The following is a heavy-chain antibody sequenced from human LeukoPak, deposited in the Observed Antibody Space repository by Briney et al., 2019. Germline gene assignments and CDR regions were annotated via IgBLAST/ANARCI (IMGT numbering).Heavy chain of an antibody. CDR3: ARGFLRLRSLLNY. Sequence: ASVNVSCKASGYTFTSYDINWVRQATGQGLEWMGWMNPNSGNTGYAQKFQGRVAMTRNTSISTAYMELSSLRSEDTAVYYCARGFLRLRSLLNYWGQGTLVTVSS. CDR1: GYTFTSYD. D-gene: IGHD5/OR15-5a*01. J-gene: IGHJ4*02. CDR2: MNPNSGNT. V-gene: IGHV1-8*01.